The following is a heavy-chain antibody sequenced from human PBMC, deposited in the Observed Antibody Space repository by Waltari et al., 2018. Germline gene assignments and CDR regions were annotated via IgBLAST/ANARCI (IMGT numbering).Heavy chain of an antibody. V-gene: IGHV3-7*01. CDR2: IKEDGSQR. D-gene: IGHD6-6*01. Sequence: EVQLVESGGGLVQPGGSLRLSCAASGFTFSREWMNWVRQAPGKGLEWVANIKEDGSQRYYVDSVKGRFTISRDNAKNSLYLQMNSLRLKDTALYYCARDHPGSAQVFDFWGQGAQVTVSS. CDR1: GFTFSREW. CDR3: ARDHPGSAQVFDF. J-gene: IGHJ4*02.